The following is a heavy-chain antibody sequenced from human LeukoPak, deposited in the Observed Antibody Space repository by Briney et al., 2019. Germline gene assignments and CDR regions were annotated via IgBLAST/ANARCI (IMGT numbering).Heavy chain of an antibody. J-gene: IGHJ3*02. CDR2: IYPGDYDT. V-gene: IGHV5-51*01. CDR3: ARHAVYYGSGNRAFDI. CDR1: GYSFTSYC. Sequence: GEALKTSCRASGYSFTSYCIGWVGQMPGKRLEWMGMIYPGDYDTRYSPSFQGQVTITADKSISTAYLQWSNLKASDTAMYYCARHAVYYGSGNRAFDIWGQGTMVIVSS. D-gene: IGHD3-10*01.